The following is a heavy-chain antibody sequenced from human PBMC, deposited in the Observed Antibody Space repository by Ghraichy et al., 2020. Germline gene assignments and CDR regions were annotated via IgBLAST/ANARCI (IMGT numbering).Heavy chain of an antibody. V-gene: IGHV3-53*04. D-gene: IGHD6-13*01. CDR2: IYSGGST. CDR1: GFTVSSNY. CDR3: ARDRDSGDSSSWYGNYGMDV. Sequence: GGSLRLSCAASGFTVSSNYMSWVRQAPGKGLEWVSVIYSGGSTYYADSVKGRFTISRHNSKNTLYLQMNSLRAEDTAVYYCARDRDSGDSSSWYGNYGMDVWGQGTTVTVSS. J-gene: IGHJ6*02.